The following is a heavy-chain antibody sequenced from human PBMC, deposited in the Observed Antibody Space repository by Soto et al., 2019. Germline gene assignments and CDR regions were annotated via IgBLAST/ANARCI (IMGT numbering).Heavy chain of an antibody. CDR1: GASISSRDYY. CDR3: GRVMIGTSRHTDSDY. V-gene: IGHV4-39*01. J-gene: IGHJ4*02. CDR2: IDYNGVT. D-gene: IGHD2-8*01. Sequence: SETLSLTCTVSGASISSRDYYWCWIRQTPGKGLEWIGNIDYNGVTYYNPSLKSRVTVSKDTSKNQFSLKVASVTAADTAIYYCGRVMIGTSRHTDSDYWGQGTQVTSPQ.